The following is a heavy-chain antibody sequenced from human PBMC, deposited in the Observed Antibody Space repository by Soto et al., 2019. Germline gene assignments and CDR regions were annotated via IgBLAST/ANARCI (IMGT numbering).Heavy chain of an antibody. CDR1: GGSFSGYY. V-gene: IGHV4-34*01. D-gene: IGHD6-19*01. J-gene: IGHJ2*01. CDR3: ARESVEGLVPFPDSNYWYFDL. Sequence: QVQLQQWGAGLLKPSETLSLTCAVYGGSFSGYYWSWIRQPPGKGLEWIGEINHSGSTNYNPSLKSRVTISVETSKNQFSLKLSSVTAADTAVYYCARESVEGLVPFPDSNYWYFDLWGRGTLVTVSS. CDR2: INHSGST.